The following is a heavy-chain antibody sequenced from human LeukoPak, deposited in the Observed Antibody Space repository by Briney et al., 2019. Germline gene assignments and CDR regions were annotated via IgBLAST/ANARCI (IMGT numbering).Heavy chain of an antibody. CDR1: GVSFSGYY. D-gene: IGHD3-22*01. V-gene: IGHV4-34*01. J-gene: IGHJ4*02. CDR2: INHSGST. Sequence: SETLSLTCAVYGVSFSGYYWSWIRQPPGKGLEWIGEINHSGSTNYNPSLKSRVTISVDTSKNQFSLKLSSVTAADTAVYYCARGPYYYDSSGYYPFDYWGQGTLVTVSS. CDR3: ARGPYYYDSSGYYPFDY.